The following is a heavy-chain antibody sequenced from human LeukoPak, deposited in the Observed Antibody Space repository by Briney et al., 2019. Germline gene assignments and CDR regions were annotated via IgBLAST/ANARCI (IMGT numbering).Heavy chain of an antibody. CDR2: IYYSGST. D-gene: IGHD2-2*01. Sequence: SETLSLTCTVSGGSISSSSYYWGWIRQPPGKGLEWIGSIYYSGSTYYNPSLKSRVTISVDTSKNQFSLKLSSVTAADTAVYYCAVGYCSSTSCHDDAFDIWGQGTMVTVSS. V-gene: IGHV4-39*01. CDR3: AVGYCSSTSCHDDAFDI. CDR1: GGSISSSSYY. J-gene: IGHJ3*02.